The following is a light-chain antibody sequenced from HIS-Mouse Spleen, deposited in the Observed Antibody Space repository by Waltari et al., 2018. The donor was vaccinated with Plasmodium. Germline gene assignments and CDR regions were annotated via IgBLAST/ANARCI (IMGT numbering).Light chain of an antibody. J-gene: IGKJ2*01. CDR3: QQSHT. CDR1: QSISSY. CDR2: AAS. Sequence: DIQMTQSPSSLSASVGDRVTITCRASQSISSYLNWYQQKPGKAPKLLIYAASSLKSGVPSRFSGSGSGTDFTLTISSLQPEDFATYYCQQSHTFGQGTKLEIK. V-gene: IGKV1-39*01.